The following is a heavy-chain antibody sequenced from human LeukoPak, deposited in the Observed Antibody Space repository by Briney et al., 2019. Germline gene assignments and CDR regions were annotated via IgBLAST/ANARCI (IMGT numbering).Heavy chain of an antibody. CDR2: IIPIFGTA. CDR1: GGTFSSYA. CDR3: ARDQGMVGATPGTAFDI. D-gene: IGHD1-26*01. J-gene: IGHJ3*02. V-gene: IGHV1-69*13. Sequence: SVKVSCKASGGTFSSYAISWVRQAPGQGLEWMGGIIPIFGTANHAQKFQGRVTITADESTSTAYMELSSLRSEDTAVYYCARDQGMVGATPGTAFDIWGQGTMVTVSS.